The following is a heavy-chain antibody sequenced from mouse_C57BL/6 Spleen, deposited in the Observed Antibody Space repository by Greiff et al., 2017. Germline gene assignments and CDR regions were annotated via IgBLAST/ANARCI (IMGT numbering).Heavy chain of an antibody. D-gene: IGHD2-4*01. CDR1: GYTFTSYG. V-gene: IGHV1-81*01. J-gene: IGHJ2*01. Sequence: VKLQESGAELARPGASVKLSCKASGYTFTSYGISWVKQRTGQGLEWIGEIYPRSGNTYYNEKFKGKATLTADKSSSTAYMELRSLTSEDSAVYFGTRRDYDGYFDYWGQGTTLTVSS. CDR2: IYPRSGNT. CDR3: TRRDYDGYFDY.